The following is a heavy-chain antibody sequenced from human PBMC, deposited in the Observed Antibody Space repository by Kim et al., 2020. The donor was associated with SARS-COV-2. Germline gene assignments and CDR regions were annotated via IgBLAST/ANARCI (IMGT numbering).Heavy chain of an antibody. D-gene: IGHD3-9*01. Sequence: GGSLRLSCAASGFTFSSYSMNWVRQAPGKGLEWVSYISSSSSTIYYADSVKGRFTISRDNAKNSLYLQMNSLRDEDTAVYYCARDLRFEARDILTGYYTGVGYWGQGTLVTVSS. J-gene: IGHJ4*02. V-gene: IGHV3-48*02. CDR3: ARDLRFEARDILTGYYTGVGY. CDR1: GFTFSSYS. CDR2: ISSSSSTI.